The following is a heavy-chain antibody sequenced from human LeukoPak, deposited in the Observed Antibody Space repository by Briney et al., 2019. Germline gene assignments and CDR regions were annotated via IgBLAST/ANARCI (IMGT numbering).Heavy chain of an antibody. D-gene: IGHD6-19*01. Sequence: AASVKVSCKASGGTFSSYAISWVRQVPGQGLEWMGGIIPIFGIANYAQKFQGRLTITTDESTNTAYMELSSLRFEDTAVYYCARGDNNGWYSDYWGQGTLVTVSS. CDR2: IIPIFGIA. V-gene: IGHV1-69*05. CDR1: GGTFSSYA. J-gene: IGHJ4*02. CDR3: ARGDNNGWYSDY.